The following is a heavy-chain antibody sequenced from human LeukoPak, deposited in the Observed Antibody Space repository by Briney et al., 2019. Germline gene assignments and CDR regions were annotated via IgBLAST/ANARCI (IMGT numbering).Heavy chain of an antibody. CDR3: TRERRGSYYAFES. D-gene: IGHD3-16*01. CDR2: IKQDGSEK. CDR1: GFTFSSYW. V-gene: IGHV3-7*03. J-gene: IGHJ4*02. Sequence: PGGSLRLSCAASGFTFSSYWMSWVRQAPGKGLEWVANIKQDGSEKYYVDSVKGRFTISRDNAKNSVVLQMNSLRAEDTAVYYCTRERRGSYYAFESWGQGTLVSVSS.